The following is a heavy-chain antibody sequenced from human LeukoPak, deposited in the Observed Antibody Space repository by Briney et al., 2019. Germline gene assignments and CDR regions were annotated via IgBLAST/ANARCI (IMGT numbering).Heavy chain of an antibody. J-gene: IGHJ6*02. CDR3: ATAPILRGEGGEHYKYGMDV. CDR2: THYSGNT. D-gene: IGHD2-2*02. CDR1: GGSISSGGYY. Sequence: PSETLSLTCTVSGGSISSGGYYWSWIRQHPGKGLEWIGYTHYSGNTYYNPSLKSRVTISADTFKNHFSLKLTSVTAADTAVYYCATAPILRGEGGEHYKYGMDVWGQGTTVIVSS. V-gene: IGHV4-31*03.